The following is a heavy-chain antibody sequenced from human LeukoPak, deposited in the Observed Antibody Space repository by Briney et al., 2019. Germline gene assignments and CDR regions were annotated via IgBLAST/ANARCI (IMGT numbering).Heavy chain of an antibody. CDR1: GGTFSSYS. CDR3: ARGQLSDGGYFDY. CDR2: IIPMFGTT. D-gene: IGHD1-1*01. Sequence: ASVKVSCKASGGTFSSYSISWVRQAPGQGLEWMGGIIPMFGTTNYAQKFQVRVTITTDESTSTAYMELSSLRSEDTAVYYCARGQLSDGGYFDYWGQGTLVTVSS. V-gene: IGHV1-69*05. J-gene: IGHJ4*02.